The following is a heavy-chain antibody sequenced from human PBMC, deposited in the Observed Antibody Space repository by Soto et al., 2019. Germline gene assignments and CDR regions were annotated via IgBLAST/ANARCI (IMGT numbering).Heavy chain of an antibody. CDR3: ARLVLSRNSLGYYYGMDV. Sequence: PSETLSLTCTVSGGSISSSSYYWGWIRQPPGKGLEWIGSIYYSGSTYYNPSLKSRVTISVDTSKNQFSLKLSSVTAADTAVYYCARLVLSRNSLGYYYGMDVWGQGTTVTVSS. J-gene: IGHJ6*02. V-gene: IGHV4-39*01. CDR2: IYYSGST. D-gene: IGHD1-7*01. CDR1: GGSISSSSYY.